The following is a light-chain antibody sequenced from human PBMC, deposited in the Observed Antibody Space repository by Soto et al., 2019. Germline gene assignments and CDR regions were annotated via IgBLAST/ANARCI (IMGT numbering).Light chain of an antibody. CDR3: QQYNNCPYT. Sequence: IVMTQSQATLYVSPGDTATLSCRASQSVSNNLAWYQQNPGQAPSLLIYGAFIRATGVPARISGSGSGAECTLTISSLQSEDLAVYYCQQYNNCPYTFGQGTKLAI. CDR2: GAF. V-gene: IGKV3-15*01. CDR1: QSVSNN. J-gene: IGKJ2*01.